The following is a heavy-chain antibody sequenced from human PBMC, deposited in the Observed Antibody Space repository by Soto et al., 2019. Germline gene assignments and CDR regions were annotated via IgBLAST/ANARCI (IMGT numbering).Heavy chain of an antibody. D-gene: IGHD1-7*01. CDR2: INPKTGDT. V-gene: IGHV1-2*02. CDR3: ARVPGHKNSRGDY. Sequence: QVQLVQSGAEVKKPGASVSVSCKASGYTFTHYYIHWVRRAPGQGLEWMGLINPKTGDTNYAQKFRDRVSMTRETSTNTASMRLSSLRSDDTAVYYCARVPGHKNSRGDYWGQGTPVTVSA. CDR1: GYTFTHYY. J-gene: IGHJ4*02.